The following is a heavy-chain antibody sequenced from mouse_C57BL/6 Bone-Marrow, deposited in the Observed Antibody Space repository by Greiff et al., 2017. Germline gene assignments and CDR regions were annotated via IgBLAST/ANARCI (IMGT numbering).Heavy chain of an antibody. CDR1: GYTFTSYW. V-gene: IGHV1-64*01. Sequence: VKLKQPGAELVKPGASVKLSCKASGYTFTSYWMHWVKQRPGQGLEWIGMIHPNSGSTNYNEKFKSKATLTVDKSSSTAYMQLSSLTSEDSAVYYCARGLDSSGYDYWGQGTTLTVSS. J-gene: IGHJ2*01. CDR3: ARGLDSSGYDY. CDR2: IHPNSGST. D-gene: IGHD3-2*02.